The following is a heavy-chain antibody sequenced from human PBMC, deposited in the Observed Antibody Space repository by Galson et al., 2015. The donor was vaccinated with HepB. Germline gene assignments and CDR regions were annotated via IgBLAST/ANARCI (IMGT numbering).Heavy chain of an antibody. CDR2: ISYDGSNK. Sequence: SLRLSCAASGFTFSSYAMHWVRQAPGKGLEWVAVISYDGSNKYYADSVKGRFTIPRDNSKNTLYLQMNSLRAEDTAVYYCARDIGDDPYYYYGMDVWGQGTTVTVSS. J-gene: IGHJ6*02. V-gene: IGHV3-30*04. D-gene: IGHD1-1*01. CDR1: GFTFSSYA. CDR3: ARDIGDDPYYYYGMDV.